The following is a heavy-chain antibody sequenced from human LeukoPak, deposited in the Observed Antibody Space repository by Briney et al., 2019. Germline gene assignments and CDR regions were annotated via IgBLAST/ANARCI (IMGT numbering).Heavy chain of an antibody. D-gene: IGHD2-21*02. J-gene: IGHJ4*02. CDR2: VSGSGGST. Sequence: GGSLRRFGAASGFTFSSYAMSWVRPAPGKGLEGVSGVSGSGGSTYYADSVKGRFTRSKDNAKNTLYLQMNSLRAEDTAVYYCAKGRSIVVVTAMNYWGQGTLVTVSS. V-gene: IGHV3-23*01. CDR3: AKGRSIVVVTAMNY. CDR1: GFTFSSYA.